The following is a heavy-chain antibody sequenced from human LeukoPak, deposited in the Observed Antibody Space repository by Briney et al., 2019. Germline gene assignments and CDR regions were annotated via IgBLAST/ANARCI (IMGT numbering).Heavy chain of an antibody. CDR3: AKGPAAAGEGEYFQH. V-gene: IGHV3-23*01. D-gene: IGHD6-13*01. CDR2: ISGSGGST. CDR1: GFTFSSYA. J-gene: IGHJ1*01. Sequence: GSLRPSCAASGFTFSSYAMSWVRQAPGKGLEWVSAISGSGGSTYYADSVKGRFTISRDNSKNTLYLQMNSLRAEDTAVYYCAKGPAAAGEGEYFQHWGQGTLVTVSS.